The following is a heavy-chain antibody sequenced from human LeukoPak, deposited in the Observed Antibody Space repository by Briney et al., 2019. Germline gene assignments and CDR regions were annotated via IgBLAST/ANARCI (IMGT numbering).Heavy chain of an antibody. CDR2: ISSSSSYI. V-gene: IGHV3-21*01. J-gene: IGHJ4*02. CDR1: GFTFSSYS. CDR3: AREDSPYYFDY. Sequence: GGSLRLSCAASGFTFSSYSMTWVRQAPGKGLEWVSSISSSSSYIYYADSVKGRFTISRDNAKNSLYLQMNSLRAEDTAVYYCAREDSPYYFDYWGQGTLVTVSS.